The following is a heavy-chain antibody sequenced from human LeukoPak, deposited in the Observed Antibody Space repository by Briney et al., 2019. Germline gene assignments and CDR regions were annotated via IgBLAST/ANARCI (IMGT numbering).Heavy chain of an antibody. CDR3: TRDKVTVTTGDTNAFDI. CDR1: GFTFGDYA. J-gene: IGHJ3*02. D-gene: IGHD4-17*01. CDR2: IRRKAYGGTK. Sequence: GGSLRLSCTASGFTFGDYAMSWVRQAPGKGLEWVSSIRRKAYGGTKQYAAAVKGRFTISRDDSKSVAYLQMNSLKPEDTAVYYCTRDKVTVTTGDTNAFDIWGQGTMVTVSS. V-gene: IGHV3-49*04.